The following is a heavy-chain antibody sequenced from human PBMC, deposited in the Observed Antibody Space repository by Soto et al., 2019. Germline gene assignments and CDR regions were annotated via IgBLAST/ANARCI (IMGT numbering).Heavy chain of an antibody. D-gene: IGHD6-13*01. V-gene: IGHV1-18*01. CDR3: ARDSGLLAAAQPGS. CDR1: CYTFTSYG. CDR2: ISAYNGNT. J-gene: IGHJ5*02. Sequence: GASVKVTCKASCYTFTSYGISWVRQAPGQGLEWMGWISAYNGNTNYAQKLQGRVTMTTDTSTSTAYMELRSLRSDDTAVYYCARDSGLLAAAQPGSWGQGTLVTVS.